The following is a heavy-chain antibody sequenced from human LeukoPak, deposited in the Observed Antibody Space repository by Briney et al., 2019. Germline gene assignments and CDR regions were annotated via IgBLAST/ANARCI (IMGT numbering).Heavy chain of an antibody. Sequence: ASVKVSCKASGYTFTSYGISWVRQAPGQGLEWMGWISGYSGNTNYAQKLQGRVTMTTDTSTSTAYMELRSLRSDDTAVYYCAREDRHMNWFDPWGQGTLVTVSS. CDR2: ISGYSGNT. CDR3: AREDRHMNWFDP. CDR1: GYTFTSYG. J-gene: IGHJ5*02. V-gene: IGHV1-18*01.